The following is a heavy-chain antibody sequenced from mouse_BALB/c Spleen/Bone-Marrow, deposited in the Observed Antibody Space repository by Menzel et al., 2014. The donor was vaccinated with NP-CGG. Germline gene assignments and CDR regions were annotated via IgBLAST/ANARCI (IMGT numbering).Heavy chain of an antibody. J-gene: IGHJ4*01. V-gene: IGHV5-9*02. Sequence: EVKVVESGGGLVKPGGSLKLPCAASGFAFSSYDMSWVRRTPEKRLEWVATISSGGSYTYYPDSVKGRFTISRDNARNTLYLQMSSLRSEDTALYYCARVLRVYAMDYWGQGTSVTVSS. CDR1: GFAFSSYD. CDR3: ARVLRVYAMDY. CDR2: ISSGGSYT. D-gene: IGHD2-4*01.